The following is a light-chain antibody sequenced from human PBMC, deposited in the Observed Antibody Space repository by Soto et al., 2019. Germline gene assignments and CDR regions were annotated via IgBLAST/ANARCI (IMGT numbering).Light chain of an antibody. CDR3: QQYNHWPLT. Sequence: EIVMTQSPATLSVSLGDIATLSCSASQSVGSYLAWYQQKPGQAPRLLIYGASTRATGIPDRFSGSGSGTDFTLTISGLEPEDFALYYCQQYNHWPLTFGGGTKVDI. V-gene: IGKV3D-15*01. J-gene: IGKJ4*01. CDR2: GAS. CDR1: QSVGSY.